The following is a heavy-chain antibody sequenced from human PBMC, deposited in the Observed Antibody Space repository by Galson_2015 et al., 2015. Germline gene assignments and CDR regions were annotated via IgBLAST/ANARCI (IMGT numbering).Heavy chain of an antibody. CDR2: ISYDGSNK. D-gene: IGHD3-10*01. Sequence: SLRLSCAASGFTFSSYGMHWVRQAPGKGLEWVAVISYDGSNKYYADSVKGRFTISRDNAKNSLYLQMNSLRAEDTAVYYCAREYPGSGSAQGSWFDPWGQGTLVTVSS. CDR1: GFTFSSYG. CDR3: AREYPGSGSAQGSWFDP. J-gene: IGHJ5*02. V-gene: IGHV3-30*03.